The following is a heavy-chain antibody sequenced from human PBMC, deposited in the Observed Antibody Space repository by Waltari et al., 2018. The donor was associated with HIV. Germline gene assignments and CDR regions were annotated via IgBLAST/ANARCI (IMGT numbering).Heavy chain of an antibody. CDR2: ITSGSYM. CDR1: GFTCRSYS. J-gene: IGHJ2*01. D-gene: IGHD5-18*01. CDR3: ARQGGSYGPDWYFDL. Sequence: EVQLLESGGGLVKPGGSLRLSRAAPGFTCRSYSMNWVRQAPGKGLEWVSSITSGSYMFYVDSVKGRFTIFRDNTKNSLYLQMNSLRAEDTAVYYCARQGGSYGPDWYFDLWGRGTLVTVSS. V-gene: IGHV3-21*01.